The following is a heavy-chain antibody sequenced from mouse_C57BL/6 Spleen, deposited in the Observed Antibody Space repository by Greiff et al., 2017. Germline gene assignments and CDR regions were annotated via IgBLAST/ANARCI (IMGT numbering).Heavy chain of an antibody. V-gene: IGHV1-82*01. Sequence: VQLQQSGPELVKPGASVKISCQASGYAFSSSWMNWVKQRPGKGLEWIGRIYPGDGDTNYNGKFKGKATLTADKSSSTAYMQLSSLTSEDSAVYFCARSGWDDWYFDVWGTGTTVTVSS. CDR2: IYPGDGDT. D-gene: IGHD3-1*01. CDR3: ARSGWDDWYFDV. J-gene: IGHJ1*03. CDR1: GYAFSSSW.